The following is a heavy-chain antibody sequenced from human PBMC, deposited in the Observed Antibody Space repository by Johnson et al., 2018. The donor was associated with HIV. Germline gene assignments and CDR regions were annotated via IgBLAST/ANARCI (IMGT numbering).Heavy chain of an antibody. J-gene: IGHJ3*01. CDR3: ARGAYYYLI. CDR2: ISYDGSNK. Sequence: QVQLVESGGGVVQPGRSLRLSCAASGFTFSSYAMHWVRQAPGKGLEWVAVISYDGSNKYYADSVKGRFTISGDASRNTLFLQMNSLRAEDTAVYYCARGAYYYLIWGQGTMVTVSS. V-gene: IGHV3-30*04. CDR1: GFTFSSYA. D-gene: IGHD3-22*01.